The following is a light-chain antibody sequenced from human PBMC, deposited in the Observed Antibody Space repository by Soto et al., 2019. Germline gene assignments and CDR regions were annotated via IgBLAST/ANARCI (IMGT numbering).Light chain of an antibody. V-gene: IGKV1-39*01. CDR2: AAS. CDR1: QSISSY. J-gene: IGKJ5*01. Sequence: DIQMTQSPSSLSASEGDRVTITCQASQSISSYLNWYQQKPGKAPKLLIYAASSLQSGVPSRFSGSGSGTDFTLTISSLQPEDFATYYCQQSYSTPQITFGQGTRLEIK. CDR3: QQSYSTPQIT.